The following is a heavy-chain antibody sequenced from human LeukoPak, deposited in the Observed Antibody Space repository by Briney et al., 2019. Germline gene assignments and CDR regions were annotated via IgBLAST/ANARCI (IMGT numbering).Heavy chain of an antibody. CDR1: GGSISSSSYY. D-gene: IGHD3-22*01. CDR3: ARDGYYDSRGDC. V-gene: IGHV4-39*07. J-gene: IGHJ4*02. Sequence: SETLSLTCTVSGGSISSSSYYWGWIRQPPGKGLEWIGSIYYSGNTYYNPSLKSRVTISVDTSKNQFSLRLSSVTAADTAVYYCARDGYYDSRGDCWGQGTLVTVSS. CDR2: IYYSGNT.